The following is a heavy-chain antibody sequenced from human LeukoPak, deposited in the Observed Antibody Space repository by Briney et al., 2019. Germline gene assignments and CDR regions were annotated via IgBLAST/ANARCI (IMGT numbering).Heavy chain of an antibody. CDR3: ARVSWQSTSLGYCGGGSCSGVY. CDR2: INPNSGGT. J-gene: IGHJ4*02. Sequence: ASVKVSCKASGYTFTGYYMHWVRQAPGQGLEWMGWINPNSGGTNYAQTFRGRVTMTRDTSISTAYMELSRLRSDDTAVYYCARVSWQSTSLGYCGGGSCSGVYWGQGTLVTVSS. D-gene: IGHD2-15*01. CDR1: GYTFTGYY. V-gene: IGHV1-2*02.